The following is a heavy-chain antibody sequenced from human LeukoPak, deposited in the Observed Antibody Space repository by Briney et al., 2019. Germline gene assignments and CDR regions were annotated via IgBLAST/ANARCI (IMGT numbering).Heavy chain of an antibody. Sequence: PSETLSLTCTVSGGSISSYYWSWIRQPPGKGLEWIGYIYYSGSTNYNPSLKSRVTISVDTSKNQFSLKLSSVTAADTAVYYCARQTADCSSTSCYTWGYYYYYYMDVWGKGTTVTVSS. V-gene: IGHV4-59*08. J-gene: IGHJ6*03. D-gene: IGHD2-2*02. CDR1: GGSISSYY. CDR3: ARQTADCSSTSCYTWGYYYYYYMDV. CDR2: IYYSGST.